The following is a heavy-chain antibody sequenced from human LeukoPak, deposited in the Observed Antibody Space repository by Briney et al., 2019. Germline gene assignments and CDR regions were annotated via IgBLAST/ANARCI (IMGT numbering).Heavy chain of an antibody. CDR2: IYYSGST. CDR1: GGSISSYY. CDR3: ARPHYYDSSGYPDAFDI. Sequence: PSETLSLTCTVSGGSISSYYWSWIRQPPGKGLEWIGYIYYSGSTNYNPSLKSRVTISVDTSKNQFSLKLSSVTAADTAVYYCARPHYYDSSGYPDAFDIWGQGTMVTVSS. J-gene: IGHJ3*02. V-gene: IGHV4-59*08. D-gene: IGHD3-22*01.